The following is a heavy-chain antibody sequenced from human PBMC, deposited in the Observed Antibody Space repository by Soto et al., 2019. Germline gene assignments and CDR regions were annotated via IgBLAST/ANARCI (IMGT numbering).Heavy chain of an antibody. CDR3: ARGWGLVS. J-gene: IGHJ4*02. CDR2: IIPIHGTT. CDR1: GGSLTSYP. Sequence: QMEQSGAEVRKPGSSVKVSCKPSGGSLTSYPMAWVRQAPGQGFEWMGGIIPIHGTTEYAQKFQGRVTITTDESTNRATLELTGLTSEDTAVYYCARGWGLVSWGQGTLVTVSS. D-gene: IGHD3-16*01. V-gene: IGHV1-69*16.